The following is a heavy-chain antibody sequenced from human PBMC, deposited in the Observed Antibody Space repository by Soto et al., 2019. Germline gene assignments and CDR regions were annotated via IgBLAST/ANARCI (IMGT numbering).Heavy chain of an antibody. V-gene: IGHV3-21*01. CDR3: ARDSLATVVTPEYYYGMDV. Sequence: GGSLRLSCAASGFTFSSYSMNWVRQAPGKGLEWVSSISSSSSYIYYADSVKGRFTISRDNAKNSLYLQMNSLRAEDTAVYYCARDSLATVVTPEYYYGMDVWGQGTTVTVSS. D-gene: IGHD4-17*01. J-gene: IGHJ6*02. CDR1: GFTFSSYS. CDR2: ISSSSSYI.